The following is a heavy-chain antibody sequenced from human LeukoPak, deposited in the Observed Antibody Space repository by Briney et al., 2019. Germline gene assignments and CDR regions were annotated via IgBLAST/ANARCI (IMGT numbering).Heavy chain of an antibody. D-gene: IGHD3-22*01. CDR1: GGSISSYY. J-gene: IGHJ3*02. V-gene: IGHV4-59*01. CDR2: IYYSGST. Sequence: SETLSLTCTVSGGSISSYYWSWIRQPPGKGLEWIGYIYYSGSTNYNPSHKSRVTISVDTSKNQFSLKLSSVTAADTAVYYCARDIPARYYYDSSGSSTDAFDIWGQGTMVTVSS. CDR3: ARDIPARYYYDSSGSSTDAFDI.